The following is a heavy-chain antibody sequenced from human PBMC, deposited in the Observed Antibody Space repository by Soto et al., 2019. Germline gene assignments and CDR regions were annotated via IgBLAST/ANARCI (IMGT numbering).Heavy chain of an antibody. CDR3: ARARMVRGIIYYYGMDV. CDR1: GGSISSDGNY. CDR2: IYYSGST. Sequence: QVQLQESGPGLVKSSQTLSLTCTVSGGSISSDGNYWSWIRQHPGKGLEWIGYIYYSGSTYYNPSLKSRVTISVDTSKNQFSLKLNSVTAADKAVYYCARARMVRGIIYYYGMDVWGQGTTVTVSS. J-gene: IGHJ6*02. D-gene: IGHD3-10*01. V-gene: IGHV4-31*03.